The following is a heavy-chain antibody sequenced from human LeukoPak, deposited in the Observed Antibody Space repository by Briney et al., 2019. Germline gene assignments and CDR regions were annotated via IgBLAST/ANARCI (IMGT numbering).Heavy chain of an antibody. J-gene: IGHJ4*02. Sequence: GGSLRLSCAASGFTFDNYAMHWVRQAPGKGLEWVSGISWNGGSTGYADSVKGRFTISRDNAKNSLHLQMNSLRAEDTALYYCAKGLRSNRAVAGTDYWGQGALVTVSS. D-gene: IGHD6-19*01. CDR3: AKGLRSNRAVAGTDY. CDR1: GFTFDNYA. V-gene: IGHV3-9*01. CDR2: ISWNGGST.